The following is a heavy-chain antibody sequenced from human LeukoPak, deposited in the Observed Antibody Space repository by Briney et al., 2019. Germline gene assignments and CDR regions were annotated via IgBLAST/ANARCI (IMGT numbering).Heavy chain of an antibody. CDR3: ARESVDSSGYYPYYYYMDV. CDR1: GYSISSGYY. Sequence: SETLSLTCSVSGYSISSGYYWGWIRQPPGKGLEWIGSIYDSETTYYNPSLKSRVTISVDTSKNQFSLKLSSVTAADTAVYYCARESVDSSGYYPYYYYMDVWGKGTTVTVSS. D-gene: IGHD3-22*01. J-gene: IGHJ6*03. V-gene: IGHV4-38-2*02. CDR2: IYDSETT.